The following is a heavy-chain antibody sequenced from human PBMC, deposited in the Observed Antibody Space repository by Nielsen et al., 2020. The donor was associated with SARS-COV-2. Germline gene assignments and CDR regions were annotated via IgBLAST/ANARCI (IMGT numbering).Heavy chain of an antibody. Sequence: GGSLRLSCASSGFTFSSYAMSWVRQAPGKGLEWVSSISGRSTSLYYADSVRGRFTISRDDSKNTLDLQMNSLRAEDTAVYYCARGGGGMDVWGQGTTVTVSS. CDR3: ARGGGGMDV. CDR1: GFTFSSYA. D-gene: IGHD3-16*01. CDR2: ISGRSTSL. V-gene: IGHV3-23*01. J-gene: IGHJ6*02.